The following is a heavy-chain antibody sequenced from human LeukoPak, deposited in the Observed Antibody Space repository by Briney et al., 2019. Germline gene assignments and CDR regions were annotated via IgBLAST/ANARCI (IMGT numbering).Heavy chain of an antibody. D-gene: IGHD5-24*01. CDR3: ARADRDGNKRFLD. CDR2: VSSSGTTT. Sequence: GGSLRLSCAASGFTFSSYSVIWACQAPGKGLEWVSYVSSSGTTTYYADSVKGRFTISRDNGKNLVSLQMNSLRDEDTAVYYCARADRDGNKRFLDWGQGTLVTVSS. V-gene: IGHV3-48*02. J-gene: IGHJ4*02. CDR1: GFTFSSYS.